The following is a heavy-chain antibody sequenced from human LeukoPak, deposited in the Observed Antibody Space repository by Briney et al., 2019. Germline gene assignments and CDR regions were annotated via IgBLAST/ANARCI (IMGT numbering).Heavy chain of an antibody. J-gene: IGHJ6*03. CDR3: ARGPGSAFGGVIVKVYYYYMDV. CDR1: GFTFTTYW. V-gene: IGHV3-7*01. CDR2: IKQDGSGK. Sequence: GGSLRLSCVGSGFTFTTYWMSCVRQAPGKGLEWVVNIKQDGSGKYYVDSVKGRLTISRDNANTSLYLQMNSLRAEDTAVYYCARGPGSAFGGVIVKVYYYYMDVWGKGTTVTVSS. D-gene: IGHD3-16*02.